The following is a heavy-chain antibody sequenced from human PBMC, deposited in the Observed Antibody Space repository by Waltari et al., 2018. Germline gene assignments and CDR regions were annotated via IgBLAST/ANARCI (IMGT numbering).Heavy chain of an antibody. CDR3: ARGASYDFWSGHSYNFEY. J-gene: IGHJ4*02. CDR2: VYYSGST. CDR1: GGSISSSGHN. Sequence: QLQLQESGPGLVKPSETLSLTCTLSGGSISSSGHNGGWIRQPPGKGLEWIGIVYYSGSTYYNPSLKSRVSISIDTSQTQFSLNLRSVTAADTAVYYCARGASYDFWSGHSYNFEYWGQGVLVAVSS. V-gene: IGHV4-39*07. D-gene: IGHD3-3*01.